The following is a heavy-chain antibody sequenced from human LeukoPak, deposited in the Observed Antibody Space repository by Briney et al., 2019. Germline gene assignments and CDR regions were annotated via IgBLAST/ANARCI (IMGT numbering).Heavy chain of an antibody. CDR1: GFTFSSYS. V-gene: IGHV3-30*03. J-gene: IGHJ4*02. CDR3: ARDVRGEASDY. Sequence: GGSLRLSCAASGFTFSSYSMNWVRQAPGKGLEWVAVMSFDEVNIYYAESVKGRFTISRDNAMDTLYPQMDSLRPEDTAVYYCARDVRGEASDYWGQGTLVTVSS. D-gene: IGHD3-10*01. CDR2: MSFDEVNI.